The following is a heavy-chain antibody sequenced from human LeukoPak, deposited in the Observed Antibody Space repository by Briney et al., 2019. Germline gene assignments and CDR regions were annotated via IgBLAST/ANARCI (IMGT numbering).Heavy chain of an antibody. CDR1: GFTFSSYG. CDR2: IRYDGSNK. D-gene: IGHD2/OR15-2a*01. CDR3: ARDFPRFHGTDGFDY. V-gene: IGHV3-30*02. Sequence: PGGSLRLSCAASGFTFSSYGMHWVRQAPGKGLEWVAFIRYDGSNKYYADSVKGRFTISRDNSKNTLYLQMNSLRAEDTAVYYCARDFPRFHGTDGFDYWGQGTLVTVSS. J-gene: IGHJ4*02.